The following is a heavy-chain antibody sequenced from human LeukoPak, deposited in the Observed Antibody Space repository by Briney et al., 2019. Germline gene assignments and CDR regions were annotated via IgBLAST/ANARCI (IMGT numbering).Heavy chain of an antibody. CDR3: ASFRGERGQDCGGDCYSSIWFDP. Sequence: PSETLSLTCTVSGGSISSGSYYWSWLRQSAGKGLEWIGRIYSSGSTNYNPSLKSRVTISVDTPKNQFSLKLSSVTAADTAVYYCASFRGERGQDCGGDCYSSIWFDPWGQGTLVTVSS. CDR2: IYSSGST. D-gene: IGHD2-21*02. CDR1: GGSISSGSYY. V-gene: IGHV4-61*02. J-gene: IGHJ5*02.